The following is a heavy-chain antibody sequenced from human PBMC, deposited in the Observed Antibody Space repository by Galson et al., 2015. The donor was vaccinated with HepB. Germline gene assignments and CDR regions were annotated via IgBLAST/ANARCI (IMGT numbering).Heavy chain of an antibody. CDR3: TRGRGTTGRHYVDN. V-gene: IGHV3-53*05. D-gene: IGHD3-16*01. J-gene: IGHJ4*02. CDR1: GFTVNSNY. Sequence: SLRLSCAASGFTVNSNYLSWVRQAPGKGLEWVSRIYGGGTTKYGDSVKGRFTISRDSSTNTVYLQMNRLRRDDTAVYYCTRGRGTTGRHYVDNWGQGTLVAVSS. CDR2: IYGGGTT.